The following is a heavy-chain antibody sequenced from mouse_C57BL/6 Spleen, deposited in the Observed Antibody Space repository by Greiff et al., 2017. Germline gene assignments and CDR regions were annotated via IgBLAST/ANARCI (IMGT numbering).Heavy chain of an antibody. CDR2: IDPSDSYT. CDR1: GYTFTSYW. Sequence: QVQLQQSGAELVMPGASVKLSCKASGYTFTSYWMHWVKQRPGQGLEWIGEIDPSDSYTNYNQKFKGKATLTVDTSSSTAYMQLSSLTSEDAAVYYCAGGRDGDDPFAYWGQGTLVTVSA. CDR3: AGGRDGDDPFAY. V-gene: IGHV1-69*01. D-gene: IGHD2-2*01. J-gene: IGHJ3*01.